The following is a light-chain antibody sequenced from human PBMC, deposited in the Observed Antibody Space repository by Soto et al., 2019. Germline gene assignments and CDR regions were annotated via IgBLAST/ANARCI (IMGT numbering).Light chain of an antibody. Sequence: QSALTQPASVSGSPGQSITISCTGTSSDVGGYNYVSWYQQHPGKAPKLMIYDVRNRPSGVSNRFSGSKSGNTAALTISGLQAEDEADYYCSSYTSSSSVVVGGGTKLTVL. V-gene: IGLV2-14*01. CDR2: DVR. CDR1: SSDVGGYNY. J-gene: IGLJ2*01. CDR3: SSYTSSSSVV.